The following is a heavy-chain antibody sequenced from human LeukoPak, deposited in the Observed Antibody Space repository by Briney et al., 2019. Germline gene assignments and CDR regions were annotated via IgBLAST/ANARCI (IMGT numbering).Heavy chain of an antibody. D-gene: IGHD3-10*01. CDR2: INPNSGGT. Sequence: GASVKVSCKASGYTFTGYYMHWVRQAPGQGLEWMGWINPNSGGTNYAQKFQGRVTMTRSTSISTAYMELSSLTSEDTAVYYCARAGSGEGHIDYWGQGTLVTVSS. CDR1: GYTFTGYY. J-gene: IGHJ4*02. CDR3: ARAGSGEGHIDY. V-gene: IGHV1-2*02.